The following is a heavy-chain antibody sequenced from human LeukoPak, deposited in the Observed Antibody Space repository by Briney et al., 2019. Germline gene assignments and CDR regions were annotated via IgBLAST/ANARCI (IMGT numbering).Heavy chain of an antibody. CDR1: GFTFSSYW. CDR2: INSDGSST. D-gene: IGHD5-24*01. V-gene: IGHV3-74*01. J-gene: IGHJ3*02. Sequence: GGSLRLSCAASGFTFSSYWMHWVRQALGKGLVWVSRINSDGSSTSYADSVKGRFTISRDNAKNTLYLQMNSLRAEDTAVYYCARVKRWLQLLAFDIWGQGTMVTVSS. CDR3: ARVKRWLQLLAFDI.